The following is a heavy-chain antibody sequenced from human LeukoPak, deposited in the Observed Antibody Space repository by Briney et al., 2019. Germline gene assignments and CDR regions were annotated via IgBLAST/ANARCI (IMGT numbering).Heavy chain of an antibody. V-gene: IGHV1-8*01. J-gene: IGHJ5*02. Sequence: ASVKVSCKASGYTFTSYDINWVRQATGQGLEWMGWMNPNSGNTGYAQKFQGRVTMTRNTSISTAYMELSSLRSEDTAVYYCARGMDYDFWSGHYLWFDPWGQGTLVTVSS. CDR3: ARGMDYDFWSGHYLWFDP. CDR1: GYTFTSYD. CDR2: MNPNSGNT. D-gene: IGHD3-3*01.